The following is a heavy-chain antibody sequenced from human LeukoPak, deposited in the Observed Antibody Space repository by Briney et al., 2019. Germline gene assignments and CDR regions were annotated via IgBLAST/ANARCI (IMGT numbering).Heavy chain of an antibody. D-gene: IGHD3/OR15-3a*01. V-gene: IGHV3-11*04. CDR2: ISRSGSTK. CDR3: ARDKDWILFDY. CDR1: GFTFSDYN. J-gene: IGHJ4*02. Sequence: GGSLRLSCAASGFTFSDYNMRWIRQAPGKGLEWVSSISRSGSTKYYADSVKGRFTISRDNAKNTLYLQMNSLRAEDTAVYYCARDKDWILFDYWGQGTLVTVSS.